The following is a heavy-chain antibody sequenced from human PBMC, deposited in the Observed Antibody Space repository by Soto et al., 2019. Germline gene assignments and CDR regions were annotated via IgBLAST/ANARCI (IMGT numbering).Heavy chain of an antibody. CDR2: ISSSASTI. J-gene: IGHJ6*03. D-gene: IGHD1-7*01. CDR1: GFTFSDYY. V-gene: IGHV3-11*01. Sequence: QVQLVESGGGLVKPGGSLRLSCAASGFTFSDYYMSWIRQAPGKGLEWVSYISSSASTIYYADSVKGRFTISRDNAKNSLYLQMNSLRAEDTAVYYCARDLTGTNYYYYYMDVWGKVTTVSVSS. CDR3: ARDLTGTNYYYYYMDV.